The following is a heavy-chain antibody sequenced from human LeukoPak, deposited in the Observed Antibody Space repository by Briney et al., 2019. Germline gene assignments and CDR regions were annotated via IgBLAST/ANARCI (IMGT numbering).Heavy chain of an antibody. Sequence: SETLSLTCTVSGGSISSYYWSWIRQPPGKGLEWIGYIYYSGSTNYNPSLKSRVTISVDTSKNQFSLKLSSVTAADTAVYYCARDYYDSSGYYGSFDYWGQGTLVTVSS. D-gene: IGHD3-22*01. V-gene: IGHV4-59*01. J-gene: IGHJ4*02. CDR3: ARDYYDSSGYYGSFDY. CDR2: IYYSGST. CDR1: GGSISSYY.